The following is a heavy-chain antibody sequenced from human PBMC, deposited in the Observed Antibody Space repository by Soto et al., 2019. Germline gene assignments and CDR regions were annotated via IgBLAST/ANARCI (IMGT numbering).Heavy chain of an antibody. J-gene: IGHJ6*02. CDR2: ISSDGENK. CDR1: GFTFSDYG. Sequence: PGGSLRLSCPASGFTFSDYGMHWVRQAPGKGLEWVAVISSDGENKYYADSVKGRFTISRDNSKNMLYLQMNGLRTEDTALYYCAKDRSAFPYYKGMDVWGQGTTVTVSS. CDR3: AKDRSAFPYYKGMDV. D-gene: IGHD6-25*01. V-gene: IGHV3-30*18.